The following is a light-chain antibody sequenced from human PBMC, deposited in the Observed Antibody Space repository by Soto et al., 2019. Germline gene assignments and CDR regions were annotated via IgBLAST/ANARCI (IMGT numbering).Light chain of an antibody. V-gene: IGKV3-20*01. CDR1: QSVAGSY. CDR3: QQYGSSPRT. J-gene: IGKJ1*01. Sequence: LSFSTGERATLSWRASQSVAGSYLAWYQQKPGQAPTLLMYGASSRATGIPERFSGSGSGTDFTLTISRLEPEDFAVYYCQQYGSSPRTFGQGTKVDIK. CDR2: GAS.